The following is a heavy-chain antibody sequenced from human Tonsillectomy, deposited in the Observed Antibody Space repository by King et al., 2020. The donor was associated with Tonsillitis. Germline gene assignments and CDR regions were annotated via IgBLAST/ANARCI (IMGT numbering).Heavy chain of an antibody. D-gene: IGHD6-19*01. J-gene: IGHJ4*02. CDR1: GFTFSRYG. V-gene: IGHV3-33*08. CDR2: IWYDGSNK. Sequence: VQLVESGGGVVQPGRSLRLSCAASGFTFSRYGMHWVRQAPGKGLEWVAVIWYDGSNKYYADSVKGRFTISRDNSKNTLYLQMNSRRAEDTAVYYCARGSRSGGYSDYGGQGSLVTASS. CDR3: ARGSRSGGYSDY.